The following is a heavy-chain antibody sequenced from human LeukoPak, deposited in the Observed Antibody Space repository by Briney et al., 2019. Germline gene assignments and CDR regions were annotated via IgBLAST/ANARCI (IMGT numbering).Heavy chain of an antibody. CDR2: ISDSGSET. Sequence: QAGGSLRLSCAASGFTFNSYAMSWVRQAPGRGVEWVSVISDSGSETFYADSVKGRFTISRDNSKNTLYLQINSLRAEDTAIYYCAKGVGWFPSWGQGTLVTVSS. CDR3: AKGVGWFPS. J-gene: IGHJ5*02. CDR1: GFTFNSYA. V-gene: IGHV3-23*01. D-gene: IGHD3-10*01.